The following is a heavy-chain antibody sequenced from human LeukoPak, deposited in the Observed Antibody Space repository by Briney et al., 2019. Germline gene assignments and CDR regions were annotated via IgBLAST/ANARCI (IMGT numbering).Heavy chain of an antibody. CDR1: GLTFSSYA. D-gene: IGHD6-13*01. CDR3: AKDRSSSWYFDC. Sequence: GGSLRLSCAASGLTFSSYAMSWVRQGPGKGLEWVAAVSGSGDNTYYADSVKGRFTISRDNSRNTLYLQMNSLRGEDTAVYYCAKDRSSSWYFDCWGQGTLVTV. J-gene: IGHJ4*02. CDR2: VSGSGDNT. V-gene: IGHV3-23*01.